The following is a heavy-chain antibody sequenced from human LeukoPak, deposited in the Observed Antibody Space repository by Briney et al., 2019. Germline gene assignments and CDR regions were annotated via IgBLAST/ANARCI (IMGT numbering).Heavy chain of an antibody. CDR1: GFIFSSYE. J-gene: IGHJ4*02. V-gene: IGHV3-48*03. Sequence: GGSLRLSCATSGFIFSSYEMAWVRQAPGMGLEFVSYISDSGSPIKYGDAVKGRFTISRDNSKNSVYLQMSSLRAEDTALYYCARTTAAAGGTAEDYWGQGTLVTVSS. CDR2: ISDSGSPI. CDR3: ARTTAAAGGTAEDY. D-gene: IGHD6-13*01.